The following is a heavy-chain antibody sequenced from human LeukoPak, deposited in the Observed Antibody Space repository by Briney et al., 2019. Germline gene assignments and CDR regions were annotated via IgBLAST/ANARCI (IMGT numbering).Heavy chain of an antibody. J-gene: IGHJ4*02. D-gene: IGHD6-13*01. V-gene: IGHV3-21*05. CDR1: GFTFSSYA. CDR2: ISSSSSYI. CDR3: ATSSYSSSWSIFDY. Sequence: GGSLRLSCAASGFTFSSYAMSWVRQAPGKGLEWVSHISSSSSYINYADSVKGRFTISRDNAKNSLYLQMNSLRAEDTAVYYCATSSYSSSWSIFDYWGQGTLVTVSS.